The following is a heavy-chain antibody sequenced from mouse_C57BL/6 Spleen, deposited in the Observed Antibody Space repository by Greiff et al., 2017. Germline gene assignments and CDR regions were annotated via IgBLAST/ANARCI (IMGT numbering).Heavy chain of an antibody. Sequence: EVMLVESGGGLVKPGGSLKLSCAASGFTFSSYAMSWVRQTPEKRLEWVATISDGGSYTYYPDNVKGRFTISRDNAKNNLYLQMSHLKSEDTAMYYCARGITAPYWYFDVWGTGTTVTVSS. CDR1: GFTFSSYA. J-gene: IGHJ1*03. D-gene: IGHD1-1*01. CDR2: ISDGGSYT. V-gene: IGHV5-4*03. CDR3: ARGITAPYWYFDV.